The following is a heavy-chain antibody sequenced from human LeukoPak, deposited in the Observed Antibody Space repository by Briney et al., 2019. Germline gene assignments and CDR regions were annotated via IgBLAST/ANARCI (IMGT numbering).Heavy chain of an antibody. J-gene: IGHJ4*02. CDR1: GYTFTSYY. CDR2: INPSGGST. V-gene: IGHV1-46*01. CDR3: ARAIGLYGADGY. D-gene: IGHD4-17*01. Sequence: VASVRVSFKASGYTFTSYYMHWVRQAPGQGVEWRGIINPSGGSTSYAQKFQGRGTMTRDTSTSTVYMELSSLRSEDTAVYYCARAIGLYGADGYWGQGTLVTVSS.